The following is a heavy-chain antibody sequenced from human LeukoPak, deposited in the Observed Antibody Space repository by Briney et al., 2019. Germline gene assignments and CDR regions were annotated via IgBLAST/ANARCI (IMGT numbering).Heavy chain of an antibody. J-gene: IGHJ1*01. Sequence: ASVKVSCKASGYTFTGYYMHWVRQAPGQGLEWMGWINPNSGGTNYAQKFQGRVTMTRDTSISTAYMELSRLRSDGTAVYYCARIRNYDILTGYYRYFQHWGQGTLVTVSS. V-gene: IGHV1-2*02. D-gene: IGHD3-9*01. CDR2: INPNSGGT. CDR1: GYTFTGYY. CDR3: ARIRNYDILTGYYRYFQH.